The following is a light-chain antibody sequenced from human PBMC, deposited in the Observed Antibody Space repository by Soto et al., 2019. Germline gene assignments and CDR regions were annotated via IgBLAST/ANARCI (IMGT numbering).Light chain of an antibody. CDR2: LGS. CDR3: MQALQSPRT. V-gene: IGKV2-28*01. J-gene: IGKJ2*01. Sequence: DVVMTQSPLSLPVTPGEPASISCNSSQRLLHSNGFNYLDWYLQRPGQSPQLLIYLGSNRASGVPDRFSGSGSGTDFTVKISRVEADDVGVYYCMQALQSPRTFGQGSKLEIK. CDR1: QRLLHSNGFNY.